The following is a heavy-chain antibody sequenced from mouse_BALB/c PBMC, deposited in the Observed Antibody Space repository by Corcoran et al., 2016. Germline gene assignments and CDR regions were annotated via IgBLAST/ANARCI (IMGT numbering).Heavy chain of an antibody. Sequence: QIQLVQSGPELKKPGETVKISCKASGYTFTNYGMNWVKQAPGKGLKWMGWINTYTGEPTYADDFKGRVAFSLETSASTAYLQINNLKNEDTATYVCARFYYDYRYFDYWGQGTTLTVSS. J-gene: IGHJ2*01. D-gene: IGHD2-4*01. CDR3: ARFYYDYRYFDY. CDR1: GYTFTNYG. V-gene: IGHV9-3-1*01. CDR2: INTYTGEP.